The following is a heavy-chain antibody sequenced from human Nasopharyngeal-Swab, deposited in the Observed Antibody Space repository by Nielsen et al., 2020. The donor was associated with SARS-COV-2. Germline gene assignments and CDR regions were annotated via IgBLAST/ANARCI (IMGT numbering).Heavy chain of an antibody. CDR2: VSGDVAHTT. Sequence: GGSLRPSCAASGLTFSALAMIWVGKAAGKGLEWVSAVSGDVAHTTYYADSVKGRFTISRDNSKNTLYLQMNGLRAEDAAIYYCARDGRIGYGVYLDYWGQGTPVTVSS. D-gene: IGHD5-12*01. J-gene: IGHJ4*02. V-gene: IGHV3-23*01. CDR1: GLTFSALA. CDR3: ARDGRIGYGVYLDY.